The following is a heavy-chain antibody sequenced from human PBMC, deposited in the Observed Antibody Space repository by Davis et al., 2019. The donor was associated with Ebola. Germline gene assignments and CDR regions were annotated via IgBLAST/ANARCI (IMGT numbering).Heavy chain of an antibody. CDR2: IYPGDSDT. CDR1: GYKFTSYW. V-gene: IGHV5-51*01. J-gene: IGHJ4*02. Sequence: GESLKISCEGSGYKFTSYWVAWVRQMPGKGLEWMGIIYPGDSDTRYSPSFLGQVTISADKSISTAYLQWNSLKASDTAVYYCARRDASGYFYSDYWGQGTLVTVSS. CDR3: ARRDASGYFYSDY. D-gene: IGHD3-22*01.